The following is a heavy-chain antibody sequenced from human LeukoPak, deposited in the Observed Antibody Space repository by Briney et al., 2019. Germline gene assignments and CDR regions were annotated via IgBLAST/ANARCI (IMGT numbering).Heavy chain of an antibody. Sequence: GGSLRLSCAASGFTFSSYSMNWVRQAPGKGLEWVSSISSSSSYIYYADSVKGRFTISRDNAKNSLYLQMNSLRAEDTAVYYCAGGEYYYDSSGYYLGRYYFDYWGQGTLVTVSS. V-gene: IGHV3-21*01. CDR2: ISSSSSYI. CDR1: GFTFSSYS. D-gene: IGHD3-22*01. J-gene: IGHJ4*02. CDR3: AGGEYYYDSSGYYLGRYYFDY.